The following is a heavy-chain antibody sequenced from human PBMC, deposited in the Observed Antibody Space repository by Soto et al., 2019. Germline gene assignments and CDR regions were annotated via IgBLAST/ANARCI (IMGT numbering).Heavy chain of an antibody. CDR2: ISADNVNT. V-gene: IGHV1-18*04. CDR1: GYTFTSYG. J-gene: IGHJ5*02. Sequence: QVQLVQSGAEVKKPGASVKVSCKASGYTFTSYGISWVRQAPGQGLEGMGWISADNVNTNYAQKVQGRVTMTTDTSTSKDYMVLRSLRSDDPAVYYCARDIAATGTRWFDPWGQGTLVTVSS. D-gene: IGHD6-13*01. CDR3: ARDIAATGTRWFDP.